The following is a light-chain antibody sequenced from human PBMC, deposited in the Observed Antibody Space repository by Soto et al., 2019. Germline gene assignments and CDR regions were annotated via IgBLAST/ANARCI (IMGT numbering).Light chain of an antibody. V-gene: IGKV1-5*01. CDR2: DAS. Sequence: IQMTQSPSSLSAYVGDRVNITCRASQSISSWLAWYQQKPGKAPKLLIYDASSLESGVPSRFSGSGSGTEFTLTISSLQPDDFATYYCQQYNSYVWTFGQGTKVDIK. CDR3: QQYNSYVWT. CDR1: QSISSW. J-gene: IGKJ1*01.